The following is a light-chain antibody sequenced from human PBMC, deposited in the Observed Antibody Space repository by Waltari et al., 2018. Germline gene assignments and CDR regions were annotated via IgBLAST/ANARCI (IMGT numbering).Light chain of an antibody. Sequence: QSVLTQAPSASGTPGQTVTISCFGSRSNIGNSYVYWYQHPPGTAPKRLIYWNHQRLSVIPDRFSASKSDISASLFITGLRSEDEADYFCAAWLESLSGWVFGGGTKLTVL. CDR1: RSNIGNSY. J-gene: IGLJ3*02. V-gene: IGLV1-47*01. CDR2: WNH. CDR3: AAWLESLSGWV.